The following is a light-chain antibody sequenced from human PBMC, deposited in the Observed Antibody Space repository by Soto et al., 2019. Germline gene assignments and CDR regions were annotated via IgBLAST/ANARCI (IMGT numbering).Light chain of an antibody. J-gene: IGKJ1*01. V-gene: IGKV3-15*01. CDR2: GAS. Sequence: EKVMTQSPVTLSMSPGERATLSCRASQSVSNFLAWYQQKPGQAPRLLLYGASTRATGIPARFSGSGSGTEFTLTISSLQSEDFAVYYCQQYTNWPSWTFGQGTNVDIK. CDR1: QSVSNF. CDR3: QQYTNWPSWT.